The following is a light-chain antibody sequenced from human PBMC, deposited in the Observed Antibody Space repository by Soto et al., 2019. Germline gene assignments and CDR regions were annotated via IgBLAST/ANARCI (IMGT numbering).Light chain of an antibody. V-gene: IGKV2-24*01. CDR2: QIS. CDR3: MQASRVWT. Sequence: IVLTQTPLSSAATLGQPASFSCESSESLVHSDGKTYLGWLHLRPGQPPRLLIYQISKRPPGVPGSFSGSWAGTNFPRKSSRVGPGDVGMFFFMQASRVWTLGPGTKVEMK. J-gene: IGKJ1*01. CDR1: ESLVHSDGKTY.